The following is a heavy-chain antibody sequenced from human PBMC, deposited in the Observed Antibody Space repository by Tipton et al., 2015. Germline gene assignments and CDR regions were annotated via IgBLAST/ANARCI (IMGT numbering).Heavy chain of an antibody. CDR2: VSYDGSNK. J-gene: IGHJ3*02. Sequence: QLVQSGGGVVQPGRSLRLSCAASGFTFSSYAMHWVRQAPGKGLEWVAVVSYDGSNKYYADSVKGRFTISRDNSKNTLYLQMNSLRAGDTAVYYCARSAGYCSGGSCYSDPFDIWSQGTMVTVSS. V-gene: IGHV3-30*07. CDR3: ARSAGYCSGGSCYSDPFDI. CDR1: GFTFSSYA. D-gene: IGHD2-15*01.